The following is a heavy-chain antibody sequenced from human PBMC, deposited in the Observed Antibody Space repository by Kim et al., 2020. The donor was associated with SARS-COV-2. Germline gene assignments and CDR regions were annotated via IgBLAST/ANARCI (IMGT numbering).Heavy chain of an antibody. V-gene: IGHV3-49*03. CDR1: GFTFGDYP. CDR3: TRNRGYSYGYCDY. CDR2: IRNQAYGGTT. D-gene: IGHD5-18*01. J-gene: IGHJ4*02. Sequence: GGSLRLSCTASGFTFGDYPMRWFRQAPGKGLEWVGFIRNQAYGGTTAYAASVTGRFTISRDDTKRSAYLQMNSLKTEDTAVYSCTRNRGYSYGYCDYWGQGTLVTVSS.